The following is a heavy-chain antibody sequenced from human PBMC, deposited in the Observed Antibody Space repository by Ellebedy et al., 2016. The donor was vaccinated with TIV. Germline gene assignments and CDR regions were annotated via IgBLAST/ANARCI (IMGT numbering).Heavy chain of an antibody. CDR3: AKGRRMVYSTGGLDY. Sequence: GESLKISCAASGFTFSSYSMNWVRQAPGKGLEWVSSISSSSSSIYYADSVKGRFTISRDNAKNSLYLQMNSLRAEDTAVYFCAKGRRMVYSTGGLDYWGQGTLVTVSS. V-gene: IGHV3-21*04. D-gene: IGHD2-8*01. J-gene: IGHJ4*02. CDR2: ISSSSSSI. CDR1: GFTFSSYS.